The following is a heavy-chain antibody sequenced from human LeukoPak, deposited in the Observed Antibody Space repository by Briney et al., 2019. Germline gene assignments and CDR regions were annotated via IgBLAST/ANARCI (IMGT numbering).Heavy chain of an antibody. CDR2: IYYSGST. CDR3: AGYSYGYDY. D-gene: IGHD5-18*01. Sequence: PSETLSLTCTVSGGSISNYYWSWIRQPPGKGLEWIGYIYYSGSTNYNPSLKSRVTISVDTSKNQFSLKLSSVTAADTAVYYCAGYSYGYDYWGQGTLVTVSS. CDR1: GGSISNYY. J-gene: IGHJ4*02. V-gene: IGHV4-59*01.